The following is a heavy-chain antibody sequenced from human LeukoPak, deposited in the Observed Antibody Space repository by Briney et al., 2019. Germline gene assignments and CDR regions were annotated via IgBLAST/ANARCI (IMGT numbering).Heavy chain of an antibody. CDR1: GGSISSSSYY. CDR3: ATYTPRQWLRLDP. J-gene: IGHJ5*02. CDR2: IYYSGST. Sequence: SETLSLTCTVSGGSISSSSYYWGWIRQPPGKGLEWIGSIYYSGSTYYNPSLKSRVTIPVDTSKNQFSLKLSSVTAADTAVYYCATYTPRQWLRLDPWGQGTLVTVSS. D-gene: IGHD5-12*01. V-gene: IGHV4-39*01.